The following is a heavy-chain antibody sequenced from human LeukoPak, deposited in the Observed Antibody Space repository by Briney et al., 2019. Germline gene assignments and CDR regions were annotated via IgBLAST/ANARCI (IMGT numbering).Heavy chain of an antibody. Sequence: PSETLSLTCTVSGGSISSGGYYWSWIRQHPGKGLEWIGYIYYSGSSYYNPALKSRVTISVDTSKNQFSLKLSSVTAADAAVYSCARDHPGGIMVRGGGVNWGQGTLVTVSS. V-gene: IGHV4-31*03. D-gene: IGHD3-10*01. CDR2: IYYSGSS. CDR3: ARDHPGGIMVRGGGVN. CDR1: GGSISSGGYY. J-gene: IGHJ4*02.